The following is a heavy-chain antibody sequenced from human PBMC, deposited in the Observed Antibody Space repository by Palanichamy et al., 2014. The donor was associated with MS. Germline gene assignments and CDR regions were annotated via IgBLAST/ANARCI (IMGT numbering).Heavy chain of an antibody. CDR1: GYTFTDSY. V-gene: IGHV1-2*06. D-gene: IGHD3-9*01. Sequence: QAQLVLSGADVKEPGASVKVSCKASGYTFTDSYIHWVRQAPGQGLEWMGRINPNSGDTIYAQKFQGRVTMTRDMSITTAYMDLTRLTSDDTAMYYCARDGGETISTPFTGLGYWGQGTLVTVSS. CDR2: INPNSGDT. CDR3: ARDGGETISTPFTGLGY. J-gene: IGHJ4*02.